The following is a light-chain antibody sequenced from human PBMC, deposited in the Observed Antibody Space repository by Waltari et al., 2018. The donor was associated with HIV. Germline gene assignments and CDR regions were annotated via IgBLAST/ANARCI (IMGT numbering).Light chain of an antibody. CDR2: WAS. Sequence: DIVMTQSPDSLAVSLGERATINCKSSQSLLYSSNNKNFLAWYQQKPRQPPKLLMYWASIRESGVPDRFSASGSGTDCTLTINSLQAEDVAVYYCQQYYNTLWTFGQGTKVEIK. CDR3: QQYYNTLWT. V-gene: IGKV4-1*01. J-gene: IGKJ1*01. CDR1: QSLLYSSNNKNF.